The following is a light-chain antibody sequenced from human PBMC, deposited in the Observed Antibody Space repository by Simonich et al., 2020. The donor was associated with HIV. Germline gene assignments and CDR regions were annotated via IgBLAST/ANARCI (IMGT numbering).Light chain of an antibody. CDR3: QQRRNWPPIT. J-gene: IGKJ5*01. V-gene: IGKV3D-20*02. CDR2: VTS. Sequence: EIVLTQSPGTLSLSPGERATLSCRASQSVNSKYLAWYQQKPGLAPRLLIYVTSSRATGIPDRFSGSGSGTDFTLSISRLEPEDFAVYYCQQRRNWPPITFGQGTRLEIK. CDR1: QSVNSKY.